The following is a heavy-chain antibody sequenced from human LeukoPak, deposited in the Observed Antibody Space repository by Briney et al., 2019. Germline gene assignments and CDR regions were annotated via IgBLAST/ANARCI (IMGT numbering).Heavy chain of an antibody. CDR1: GYSISSSNY. V-gene: IGHV4-38-2*02. D-gene: IGHD3-22*01. Sequence: SETLSLTCSVSGYSISSSNYWGWIRPPPGKGLEWIGSIYHSGSTYYNPSLKSRVTISVDTSKNQFSLKLSSVTAADTAVYYCARDRTPPYYYDSSGGTDYWGQGTLVTVSS. CDR2: IYHSGST. J-gene: IGHJ4*02. CDR3: ARDRTPPYYYDSSGGTDY.